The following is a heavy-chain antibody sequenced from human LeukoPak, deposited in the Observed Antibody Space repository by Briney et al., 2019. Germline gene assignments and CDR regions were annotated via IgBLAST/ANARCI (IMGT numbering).Heavy chain of an antibody. Sequence: PGGSLRLSCAASGFTFSSYAMSWVRQAPGKGLEWVSAISGSGGSTYYADSVKGRFTISRDNSKNTLYLQMNSLRAEDTAVYYCARMGVVVAATSGPFDYWGQGTLVTVSS. D-gene: IGHD2-15*01. CDR1: GFTFSSYA. CDR2: ISGSGGST. V-gene: IGHV3-23*01. CDR3: ARMGVVVAATSGPFDY. J-gene: IGHJ4*02.